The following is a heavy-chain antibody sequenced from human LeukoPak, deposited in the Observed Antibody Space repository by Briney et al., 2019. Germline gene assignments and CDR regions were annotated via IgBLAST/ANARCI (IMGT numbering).Heavy chain of an antibody. D-gene: IGHD4-17*01. CDR2: IYHSGST. V-gene: IGHV4-30-2*01. J-gene: IGHJ4*02. CDR3: ASTVTTRYYFDY. Sequence: SQTLSLTCAVSGGSISSGGYSWSWIRQPPGKGLEWIGYIYHSGSTYYNPSLKSRVTISVDRSKNQFSLKLSSVTAADTAVYYCASTVTTRYYFDYWGQGTLVTVSS. CDR1: GGSISSGGYS.